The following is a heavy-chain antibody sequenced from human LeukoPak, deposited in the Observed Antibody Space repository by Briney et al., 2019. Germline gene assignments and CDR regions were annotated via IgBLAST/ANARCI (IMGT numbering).Heavy chain of an antibody. V-gene: IGHV3-48*02. CDR1: GFTFSSYS. J-gene: IGHJ3*02. CDR3: ARESFPVYDSSGYPEAFDI. D-gene: IGHD3-22*01. CDR2: ICSSSSTI. Sequence: GGSLRLSCAASGFTFSSYSMNWVRQAPGKGLEWVSYICSSSSTIYYADSVKGRFTISRDNAKNSLYLQMNSLRDEDTAVYYCARESFPVYDSSGYPEAFDIWGQGTMVTVSS.